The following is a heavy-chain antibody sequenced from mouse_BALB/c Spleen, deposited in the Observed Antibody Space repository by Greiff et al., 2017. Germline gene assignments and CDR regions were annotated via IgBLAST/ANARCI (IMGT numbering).Heavy chain of an antibody. V-gene: IGHV7-1*02. CDR2: SRNKANDYTT. J-gene: IGHJ1*01. Sequence: EVQRVESGGGLVQPGGSLRLSCATSGFTFSDFYMEWVRQPPGKRLEWIAASRNKANDYTTEYSASVKGRFIVSRDTSQSILYLQMNALRAEDTAIYYCARRGPYWYFDVWGAGTTVTVSS. CDR1: GFTFSDFY. D-gene: IGHD3-3*01. CDR3: ARRGPYWYFDV.